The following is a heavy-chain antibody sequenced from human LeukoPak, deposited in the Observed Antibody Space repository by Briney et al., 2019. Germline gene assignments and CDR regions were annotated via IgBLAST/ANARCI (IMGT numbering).Heavy chain of an antibody. J-gene: IGHJ4*02. V-gene: IGHV1-2*02. CDR1: GYTFTGYY. D-gene: IGHD3-22*01. Sequence: GASVKVSCKASGYTFTGYYMHWVRQAPGQGLEWMGWINPNSGGTNYAQKFQGRVTISADKSISTAYLQWSSLKASDTAMYYCARQGYYYDSSGPAGYWGQGTLVTVSS. CDR2: INPNSGGT. CDR3: ARQGYYYDSSGPAGY.